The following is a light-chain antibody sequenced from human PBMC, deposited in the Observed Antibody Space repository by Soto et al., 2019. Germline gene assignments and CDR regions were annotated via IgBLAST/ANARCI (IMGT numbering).Light chain of an antibody. J-gene: IGKJ1*01. Sequence: EIVLTQSPGTLSLSPGERATLSCRASQSVSSSYLAWYQQKPGQAPRLLIYGASSRATGIPDRFSGSGSGTDFTLTISSLESEDFAVYYCQQYGSSSWTFGQGTKVEIK. CDR3: QQYGSSSWT. CDR1: QSVSSSY. CDR2: GAS. V-gene: IGKV3-20*01.